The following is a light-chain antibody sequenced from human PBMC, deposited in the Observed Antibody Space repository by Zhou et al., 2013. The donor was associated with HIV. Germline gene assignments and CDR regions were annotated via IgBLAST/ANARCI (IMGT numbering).Light chain of an antibody. J-gene: IGKJ4*01. CDR1: QGIRSD. CDR3: LQHNSYPPT. Sequence: AIQLTQSPSSLSASVGDRVIITCRASQGIRSDLAWYQQKPGEPPKLLIYAASNLQSGVPSRFSGSGSGTDFTLSISSLQPEDFATYYCLQHNSYPPTFGGGTKVEIK. V-gene: IGKV1-6*01. CDR2: AAS.